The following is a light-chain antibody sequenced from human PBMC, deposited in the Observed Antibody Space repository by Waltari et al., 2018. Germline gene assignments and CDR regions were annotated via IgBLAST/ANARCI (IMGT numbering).Light chain of an antibody. J-gene: IGLJ3*02. V-gene: IGLV1-40*01. CDR1: DSNIDPFG. CDR2: ENT. CDR3: QSYDNSLRGSVL. Sequence: QSVLTQAPSVSGAPGQRVTISCTGGDSNIDPFGVNWYQHPPGRVPKLIIYENTNRPSGVPDRFSGSKSGTSASLAIDGLQPEDEGDYYCQSYDNSLRGSVLFGGGTKVTV.